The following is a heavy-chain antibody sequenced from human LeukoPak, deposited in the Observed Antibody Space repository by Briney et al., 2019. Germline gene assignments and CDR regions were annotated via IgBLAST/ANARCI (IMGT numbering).Heavy chain of an antibody. V-gene: IGHV3-11*03. J-gene: IGHJ4*02. D-gene: IGHD3/OR15-3a*01. Sequence: GGSLRLSCAASGWSSSDSYMSWIRQAPGKGLEWVSYTSTTGYSNYADSVEGRFTVSRDNAQNSLYLEMNRLRADGTALYYCARTRGLGPGGSFDSWGQGSLVTVSS. CDR1: GWSSSDSY. CDR3: ARTRGLGPGGSFDS. CDR2: TSTTGYS.